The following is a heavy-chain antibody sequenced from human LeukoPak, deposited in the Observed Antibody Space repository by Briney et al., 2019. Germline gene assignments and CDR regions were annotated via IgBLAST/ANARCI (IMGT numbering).Heavy chain of an antibody. CDR3: ALWADYYDSSGFDI. V-gene: IGHV4-59*01. J-gene: IGHJ3*02. D-gene: IGHD3-22*01. CDR1: GGSISSYY. Sequence: SETLSLTCTVSGGSISSYYLSWIRQPPGKGLEWVGYIYYSGSTNYNPSVKSRVTISVDTAKNQFSLKLSSVTAADTAVYYCALWADYYDSSGFDIWGQGTMVTVSS. CDR2: IYYSGST.